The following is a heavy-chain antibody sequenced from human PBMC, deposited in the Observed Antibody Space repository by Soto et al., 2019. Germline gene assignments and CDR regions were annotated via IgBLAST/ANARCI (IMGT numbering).Heavy chain of an antibody. V-gene: IGHV3-30*18. Sequence: QVQLVESGGGVVQPGRSLRLSCGASGFTFSSYGMHWVRQAPGKGLEWVAVISYDGSNKYYADSVKGRFTISRDNSKNTLYLQMNSLRAEDTAVYYCAKNRGGSAVRWGQGTLVTVSS. CDR2: ISYDGSNK. CDR3: AKNRGGSAVR. J-gene: IGHJ4*02. D-gene: IGHD2-15*01. CDR1: GFTFSSYG.